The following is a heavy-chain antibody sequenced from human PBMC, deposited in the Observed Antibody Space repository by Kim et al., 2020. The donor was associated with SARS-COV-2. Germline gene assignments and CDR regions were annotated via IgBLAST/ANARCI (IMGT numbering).Heavy chain of an antibody. Sequence: SETLSLTCAVSGGSISSRSYYWGWVRQSPGKGLEWIGSIYYSGSTYYNPSLKSRVTISVDTSKNQFSLRLSSVTAADTAVYYCARSRENNWFDPWGQGTLVTVSS. CDR2: IYYSGST. CDR1: GGSISSRSYY. CDR3: ARSRENNWFDP. J-gene: IGHJ5*02. V-gene: IGHV4-39*01.